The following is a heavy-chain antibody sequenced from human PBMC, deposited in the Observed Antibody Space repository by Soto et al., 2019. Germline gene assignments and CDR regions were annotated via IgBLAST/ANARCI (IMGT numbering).Heavy chain of an antibody. Sequence: GGALRHFCASSGLTDSSNYMNGVRQAPGKGLEWVSVIYSGGSTYYADSVKGRFTISRDNSKNTLYLQMNSLRAEDTAVYYCARLPDPYYYYYGMDVWGQGTTVTVSS. V-gene: IGHV3-53*01. CDR2: IYSGGST. CDR3: ARLPDPYYYYYGMDV. J-gene: IGHJ6*02. CDR1: GLTDSSNY.